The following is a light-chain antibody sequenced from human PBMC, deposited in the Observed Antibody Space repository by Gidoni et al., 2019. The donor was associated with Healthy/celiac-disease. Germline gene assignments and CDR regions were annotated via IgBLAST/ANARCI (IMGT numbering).Light chain of an antibody. Sequence: EIVMTQSPATLSVSPGERATLSCRASQSVSSNLAWYQQKPGQAPRLPIYGASTRATGIPARFSGSGSGTEFTLTISSLRSEDFAVYFCQQYYNWPRTFGQGTKVEIK. CDR3: QQYYNWPRT. J-gene: IGKJ1*01. CDR1: QSVSSN. V-gene: IGKV3-15*01. CDR2: GAS.